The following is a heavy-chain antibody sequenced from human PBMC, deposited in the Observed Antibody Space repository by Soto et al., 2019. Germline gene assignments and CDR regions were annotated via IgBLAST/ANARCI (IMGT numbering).Heavy chain of an antibody. V-gene: IGHV4-30-2*01. Sequence: SETLSLTCAVSGGSISSGGYSWGWIRQPPGKGLEWIGYIYHSGSTYYNPSLKSRVTISVDRSKNQFSLKLSSVTAADTAVYYCARGDVVVVAAFDYWGQGTLVTVSS. D-gene: IGHD2-15*01. CDR2: IYHSGST. CDR1: GGSISSGGYS. CDR3: ARGDVVVVAAFDY. J-gene: IGHJ4*02.